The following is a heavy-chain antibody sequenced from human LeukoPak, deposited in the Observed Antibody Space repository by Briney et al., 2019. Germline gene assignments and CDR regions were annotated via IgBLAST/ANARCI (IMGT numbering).Heavy chain of an antibody. V-gene: IGHV1-2*02. CDR1: GYPFTAYY. CDR3: GRRGGYYDY. Sequence: ASVKVSCTASGYPFTAYYIHWVRQAPGQGLEWLGWINPKNGATSCAQKFQGRVTMTTDTSITTAYMDLSSLRSDDTAVYYCGRRGGYYDYWGQGTLVTVSS. CDR2: INPKNGAT. J-gene: IGHJ4*02.